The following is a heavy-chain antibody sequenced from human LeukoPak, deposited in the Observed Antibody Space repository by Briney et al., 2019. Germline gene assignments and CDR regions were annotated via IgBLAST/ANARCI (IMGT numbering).Heavy chain of an antibody. CDR3: ARDYYGSGSTIFD. J-gene: IGHJ4*02. D-gene: IGHD3-10*01. CDR1: GGSFSGYY. Sequence: SETLSLTCAVYGGSFSGYYWSWIRQPPGKGLEWIGEINHSGSTNYNPSLKSRVTISVDTSKNQFSLKLSSVTAADTAVYYCARDYYGSGSTIFDWGQGILVTVSS. V-gene: IGHV4-34*01. CDR2: INHSGST.